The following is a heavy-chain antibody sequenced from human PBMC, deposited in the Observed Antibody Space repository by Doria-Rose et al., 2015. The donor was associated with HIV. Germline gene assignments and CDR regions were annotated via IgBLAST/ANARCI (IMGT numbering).Heavy chain of an antibody. CDR3: AKGCGGDRCYRQNYYMDV. V-gene: IGHV3-72*01. D-gene: IGHD2-21*01. CDR2: TRNKANSYTT. CDR1: DHY. Sequence: DHYMAWVRQAPGKGLEWVGRTRNKANSYTTEYAASVRGRFTISRDDSRDSLFLQMNSLKTDDTAVYFCAKGCGGDRCYRQNYYMDVWGKGTTVIVAS. J-gene: IGHJ6*03.